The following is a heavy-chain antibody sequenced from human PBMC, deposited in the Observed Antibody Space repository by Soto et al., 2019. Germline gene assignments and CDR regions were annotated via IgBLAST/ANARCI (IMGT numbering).Heavy chain of an antibody. D-gene: IGHD1-26*01. CDR1: GGSFSSDSFI. CDR2: INYSGTT. Sequence: SETLSLTCSVSGGSFSSDSFIWSWVRQFPGKGLEWIGYINYSGTTYYNPSLRSRITMSVDTSKNQFSLNLSSVTAADTAVYYCARDHKWDGMGVWGQGTTVTVSS. CDR3: ARDHKWDGMGV. V-gene: IGHV4-31*03. J-gene: IGHJ6*02.